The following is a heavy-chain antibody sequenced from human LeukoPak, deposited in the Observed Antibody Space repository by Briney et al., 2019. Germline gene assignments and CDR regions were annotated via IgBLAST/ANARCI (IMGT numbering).Heavy chain of an antibody. D-gene: IGHD6-19*01. Sequence: GGSLRLSCAASGFTFSSYSMNWVRQAPGKGLEWVSYISSSSSTIYYADSVKGRFTISRDNAKNSLFLDMNSLRAGDTAVYYCAREVAGTPSYFDYWGQGTLVTVSS. CDR3: AREVAGTPSYFDY. CDR1: GFTFSSYS. CDR2: ISSSSSTI. J-gene: IGHJ4*02. V-gene: IGHV3-48*04.